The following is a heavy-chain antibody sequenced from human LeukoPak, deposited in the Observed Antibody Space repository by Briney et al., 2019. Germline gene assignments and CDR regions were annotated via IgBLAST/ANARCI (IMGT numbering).Heavy chain of an antibody. CDR2: VYSGDST. J-gene: IGHJ4*02. D-gene: IGHD1-1*01. Sequence: GGSLTLSCPASGFSVSSNHMSWVRQAPGKGLEWVSVVYSGDSTHYPHSVKHRFTISRDILKNTLYLQMNSLRAEDTAAYYCARGPAGYNWGQGTLVTVAS. CDR1: GFSVSSNH. CDR3: ARGPAGYN. V-gene: IGHV3-53*01.